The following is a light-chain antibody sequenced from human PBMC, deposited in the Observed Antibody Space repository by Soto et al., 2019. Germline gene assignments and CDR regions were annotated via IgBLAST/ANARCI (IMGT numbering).Light chain of an antibody. V-gene: IGKV3-20*01. J-gene: IGKJ1*01. CDR1: QTVNSNY. Sequence: EIVLTQSPGTLSLPPGERATLSCRASQTVNSNYLAWYQQKPGQAPRLLIYDASSRATGISDRFSGSGSGTDFTLTISSLEFGDSAVYYCQQYANSPKTFGQGTKVEVK. CDR2: DAS. CDR3: QQYANSPKT.